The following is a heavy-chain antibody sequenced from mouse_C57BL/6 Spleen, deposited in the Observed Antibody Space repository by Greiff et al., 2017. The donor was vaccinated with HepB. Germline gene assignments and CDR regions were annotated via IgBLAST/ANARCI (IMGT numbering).Heavy chain of an antibody. J-gene: IGHJ4*01. D-gene: IGHD1-1*01. CDR2: IRSKSNNYAT. V-gene: IGHV10-1*01. CDR3: VRSYGYAMDY. CDR1: GFSFNTYA. Sequence: EVQGVESGGGLVQPKGSLKLSCAASGFSFNTYAMNWVRQAPGKGLEWVARIRSKSNNYATYYADSVKDRFTISRDDSESMLYLQMNNLKTEDTAMYYCVRSYGYAMDYWGQGTSVTVSS.